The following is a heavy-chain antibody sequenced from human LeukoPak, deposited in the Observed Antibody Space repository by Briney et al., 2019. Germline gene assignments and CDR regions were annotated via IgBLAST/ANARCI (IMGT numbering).Heavy chain of an antibody. Sequence: GASVKVSCKASGYTFTSYGISWVRQAPGQGLEWMGWISAYNGNTNYAQKLQGRVTMTTDTSTSTAYMELRSRRSDDTAVYYCARDPGQVYYGMDVWGQGTTVTVSS. J-gene: IGHJ6*02. CDR3: ARDPGQVYYGMDV. CDR1: GYTFTSYG. D-gene: IGHD1-14*01. CDR2: ISAYNGNT. V-gene: IGHV1-18*01.